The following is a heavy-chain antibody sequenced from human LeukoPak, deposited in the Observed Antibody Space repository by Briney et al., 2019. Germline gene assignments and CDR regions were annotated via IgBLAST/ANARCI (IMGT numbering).Heavy chain of an antibody. CDR2: IHYDGTNK. CDR1: GFTFSNYG. J-gene: IGHJ5*02. CDR3: ARAYFGDLFGWFDP. V-gene: IGHV3-30*02. Sequence: GGSQRLSCTGSGFTFSNYGMHWVRQAPGKGLEWVAFIHYDGTNKYYAESVKGRFTISRDDFKNTVFLQMDSPRTEDTAVYFCARAYFGDLFGWFDPWGQGTLVTVSS. D-gene: IGHD3-10*01.